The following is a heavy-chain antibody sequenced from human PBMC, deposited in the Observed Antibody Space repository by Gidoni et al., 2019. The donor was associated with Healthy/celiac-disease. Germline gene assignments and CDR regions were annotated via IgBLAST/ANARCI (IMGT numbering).Heavy chain of an antibody. D-gene: IGHD3-3*01. Sequence: QVQLQQWGAGLLKPSETLSLTCAVYGGSFRGYYWSWIRQPPGKGLEWIGEINHSGSTNYNPSLKSRVTISVDTSKNQFSLKLSSVTAADTAVYYCARDYDFWSGYHKSYYFDYWGQGTLVTVSS. V-gene: IGHV4-34*01. J-gene: IGHJ4*02. CDR1: GGSFRGYY. CDR3: ARDYDFWSGYHKSYYFDY. CDR2: INHSGST.